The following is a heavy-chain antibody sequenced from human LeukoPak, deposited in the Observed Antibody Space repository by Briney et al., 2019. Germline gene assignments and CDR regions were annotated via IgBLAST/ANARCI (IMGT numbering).Heavy chain of an antibody. V-gene: IGHV3-21*01. CDR3: ASRVVTATFDAFDI. D-gene: IGHD2-21*02. CDR1: GFTFSSYS. J-gene: IGHJ3*02. CDR2: ISSSSSYI. Sequence: GGSLRLSCAASGFTFSSYSMNWVRQAPGKGLEWVSSISSSSSYIYYADSVKGRFTISRDNAKNSLYLQMNSLRAEDTAVYYCASRVVTATFDAFDIWGQGTMVTVSS.